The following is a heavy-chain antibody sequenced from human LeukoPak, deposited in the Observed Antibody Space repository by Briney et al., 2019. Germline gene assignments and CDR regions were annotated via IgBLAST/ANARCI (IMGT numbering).Heavy chain of an antibody. J-gene: IGHJ4*02. Sequence: GGSLRLSCAGSGFSFSDYFMSWIRHAPGKGLEWVADITASGATIQYADSVKGRFTISRDNAKKSLFLQMNSLRVEDTAVYYCTRGRYNYNYWGRGTLVTVSS. CDR3: TRGRYNYNY. CDR1: GFSFSDYF. CDR2: ITASGATI. V-gene: IGHV3-11*01. D-gene: IGHD5-24*01.